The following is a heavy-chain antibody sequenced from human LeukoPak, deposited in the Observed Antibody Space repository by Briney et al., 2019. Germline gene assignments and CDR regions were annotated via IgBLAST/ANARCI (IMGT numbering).Heavy chain of an antibody. D-gene: IGHD4-17*01. CDR1: GITVTDSH. J-gene: IGHJ4*02. CDR2: VYGDDST. CDR3: ARHVSYGDYIAFDY. Sequence: GGSLRLSCAASGITVTDSHMNWVRQAPGKGLEWVSVVYGDDSTDYADSVKGRFAISRDNSKTTIYLQMSGLRADDTAVYFCARHVSYGDYIAFDYWGQGILVTVSS. V-gene: IGHV3-66*04.